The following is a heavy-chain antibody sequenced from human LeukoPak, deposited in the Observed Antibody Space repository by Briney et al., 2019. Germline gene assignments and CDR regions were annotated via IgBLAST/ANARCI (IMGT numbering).Heavy chain of an antibody. J-gene: IGHJ6*02. CDR3: ARSKWELLGDYYGMDV. Sequence: SQTLSLTCTVSGGSISSGGYYWSWIRQHPGKGLEWIGYIYYSGSTYYNPSLKSRVTISVDTSKNQFSLKLSSVTAADTAVYYCARSKWELLGDYYGMDVWGQGTTVTVSS. CDR2: IYYSGST. V-gene: IGHV4-31*03. D-gene: IGHD1-26*01. CDR1: GGSISSGGYY.